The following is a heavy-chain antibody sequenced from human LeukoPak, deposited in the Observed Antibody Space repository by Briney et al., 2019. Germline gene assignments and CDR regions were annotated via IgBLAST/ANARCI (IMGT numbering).Heavy chain of an antibody. D-gene: IGHD3-10*01. J-gene: IGHJ5*02. Sequence: GGSLRLSCAASGFTFSNAWMSWVRQAPGKGLEWVGRIKSKTDGGTTDYAAPVKGRFTISRDDSKNTLYLQMNSLKTEDTAVYYCTTILWFGELSRFDPWGQGTLVTSPQ. CDR1: GFTFSNAW. V-gene: IGHV3-15*01. CDR2: IKSKTDGGTT. CDR3: TTILWFGELSRFDP.